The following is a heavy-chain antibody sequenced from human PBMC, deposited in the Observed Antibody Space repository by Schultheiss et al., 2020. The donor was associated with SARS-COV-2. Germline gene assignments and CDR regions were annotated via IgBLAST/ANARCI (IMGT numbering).Heavy chain of an antibody. CDR3: VKEGEEMGTS. V-gene: IGHV3-7*03. J-gene: IGHJ4*02. CDR2: IKQDGSME. CDR1: GFNLRNYW. Sequence: GGSLRLSCAASGFNLRNYWMDWVRQAPGKGLQWVANIKQDGSMEHYVDSVRGRFIISRDNAKNSLDLQMNSLRAEDTAVYYCVKEGEEMGTSWGQGTLVTVSS. D-gene: IGHD5-24*01.